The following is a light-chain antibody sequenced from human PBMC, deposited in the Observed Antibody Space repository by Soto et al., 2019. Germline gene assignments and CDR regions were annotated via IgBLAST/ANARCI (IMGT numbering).Light chain of an antibody. J-gene: IGKJ3*01. V-gene: IGKV3-20*01. Sequence: EIVLTQSPGTLSLSPGERATLSCRASQSVSSSYLAWYQQKPGQAPRLLIHGASSRATGIPDRFSGSGSGTDFTLTISRLEPEDFAVYYCQQYGSSPTFGPGTKVDIK. CDR2: GAS. CDR3: QQYGSSPT. CDR1: QSVSSSY.